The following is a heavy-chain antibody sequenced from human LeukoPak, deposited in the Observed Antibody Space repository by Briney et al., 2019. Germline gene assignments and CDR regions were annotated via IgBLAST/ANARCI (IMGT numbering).Heavy chain of an antibody. V-gene: IGHV3-30*04. CDR3: ARDSSPLSYGVQPDY. Sequence: GGSLRLSCAASGFTFSSYAMHWVRQAPGKGLEWVAVISYDGSNKYYADSVKGRFTISRDNSKNTLYLQMNSLRAEDTAVYYCARDSSPLSYGVQPDYWGQGTLVTVSS. CDR2: ISYDGSNK. D-gene: IGHD4-17*01. CDR1: GFTFSSYA. J-gene: IGHJ4*02.